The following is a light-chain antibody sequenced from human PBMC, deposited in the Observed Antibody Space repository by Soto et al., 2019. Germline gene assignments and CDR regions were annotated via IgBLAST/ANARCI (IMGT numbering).Light chain of an antibody. J-gene: IGKJ2*01. CDR1: QSLSSSY. CDR3: PQYGSSYT. V-gene: IGKV3-20*01. CDR2: GAS. Sequence: EIVLTQSPGTLSLSPGERATLSCRASQSLSSSYLAWYQQKPGQAPRLLISGASNRATGIPDRFSGSGSGRDFTLTISRLEPEDFAVYYCPQYGSSYTFGQGTKLEIK.